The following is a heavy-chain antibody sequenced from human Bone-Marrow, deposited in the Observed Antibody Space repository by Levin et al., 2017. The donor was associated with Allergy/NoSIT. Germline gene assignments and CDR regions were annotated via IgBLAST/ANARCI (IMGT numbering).Heavy chain of an antibody. D-gene: IGHD3-22*01. V-gene: IGHV1-24*01. Sequence: GASVKVSCKVSGYTLSDLSIHWVRQAPGKGLEWMGRLNPEDDIEATYAQKFQGRVIMTGDTSTDTAYMELSSLRSEDTAVYYFARHVPRHYDSRSYQLDHFDSWGQGTLVTVSS. CDR1: GYTLSDLS. CDR3: ARHVPRHYDSRSYQLDHFDS. J-gene: IGHJ4*02. CDR2: LNPEDDIEA.